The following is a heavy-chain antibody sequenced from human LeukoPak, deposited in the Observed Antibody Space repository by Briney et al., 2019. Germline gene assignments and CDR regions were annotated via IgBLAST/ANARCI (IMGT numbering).Heavy chain of an antibody. CDR1: GGSISSGGYS. D-gene: IGHD1-1*01. CDR2: IYHSGST. Sequence: SQTLSLTCAVSGGSISSGGYSWSWIRQPPGKGLEWIGYIYHSGSTYYNPSLKSRVTISVDTSKNQFSLKLSSVTAADTAVYYCARANWNDPFDYWGQGTLVTVSS. CDR3: ARANWNDPFDY. J-gene: IGHJ4*02. V-gene: IGHV4-30-2*01.